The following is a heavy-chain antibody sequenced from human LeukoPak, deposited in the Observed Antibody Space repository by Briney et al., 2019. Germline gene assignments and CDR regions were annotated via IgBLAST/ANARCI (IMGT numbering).Heavy chain of an antibody. D-gene: IGHD1-14*01. CDR1: GYSFTSYR. J-gene: IGHJ6*03. Sequence: GESLKISCKGSGYSFTSYRIGWVRQMPGKGLEWMGIIYPGDSDTRYSPSFQGQVTISADKSISTAYLQWSSLKASDTAMYYCARQAEPYYYYYYMDVWGKGTTVTVSS. CDR3: ARQAEPYYYYYYMDV. V-gene: IGHV5-51*01. CDR2: IYPGDSDT.